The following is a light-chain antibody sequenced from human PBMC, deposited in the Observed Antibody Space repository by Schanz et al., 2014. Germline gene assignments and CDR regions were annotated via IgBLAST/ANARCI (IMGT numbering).Light chain of an antibody. CDR2: DVS. Sequence: QSALTQPASVSGSPGQSITLSCTGSSDDVGSYDYVSWYQQHPGKAPKLVIFDVSTRPLGVSYRFSGSKSGNTASLTISGLQAEDEATYYCCSYAGSRTFVLFGGGTKVTVL. J-gene: IGLJ3*02. CDR1: SDDVGSYDY. V-gene: IGLV2-23*02. CDR3: CSYAGSRTFVL.